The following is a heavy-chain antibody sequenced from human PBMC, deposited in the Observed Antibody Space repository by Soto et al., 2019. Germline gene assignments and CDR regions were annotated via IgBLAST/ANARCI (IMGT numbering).Heavy chain of an antibody. V-gene: IGHV1-69*13. CDR1: GDSFSSYA. D-gene: IGHD6-13*01. Sequence: SVKVSCKASGDSFSSYAITWVRQAPGQGLEWMGGIIPKFATANYAQKFQGRVTITADESTSTAYMELSSLRSEDTAVYYCAIGVSSSSWYVDYWGQGTLVTVSS. J-gene: IGHJ4*02. CDR2: IIPKFATA. CDR3: AIGVSSSSWYVDY.